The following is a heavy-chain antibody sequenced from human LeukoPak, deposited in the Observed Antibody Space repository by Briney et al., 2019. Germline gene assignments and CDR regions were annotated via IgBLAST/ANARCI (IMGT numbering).Heavy chain of an antibody. V-gene: IGHV1-18*01. Sequence: ASVMVSCKTSGYIFTTYGISWVRQAPGQGLEWMGWISAYNGNTMYAQKLQGRVTMTTDTSTSTVYMDLSSLRSDDTAVYYCARGNGYSPRGGFDIWGQGTMVTVSS. D-gene: IGHD5-24*01. CDR2: ISAYNGNT. CDR1: GYIFTTYG. J-gene: IGHJ3*02. CDR3: ARGNGYSPRGGFDI.